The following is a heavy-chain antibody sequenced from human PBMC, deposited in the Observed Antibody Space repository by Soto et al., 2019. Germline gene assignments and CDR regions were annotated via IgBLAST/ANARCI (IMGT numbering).Heavy chain of an antibody. CDR3: ARLEKWYYNYYGLDV. Sequence: GQSLKISCQGSGYSFTTYWISWVRQMHGKGLEWMGKIDPGDSSTNYSPSFRGHITISVDRSINTAHLQFSSLKAADTAVYYCARLEKWYYNYYGLDVWGQGTMVTVSS. CDR1: GYSFTTYW. D-gene: IGHD1-26*01. V-gene: IGHV5-10-1*01. J-gene: IGHJ6*01. CDR2: IDPGDSST.